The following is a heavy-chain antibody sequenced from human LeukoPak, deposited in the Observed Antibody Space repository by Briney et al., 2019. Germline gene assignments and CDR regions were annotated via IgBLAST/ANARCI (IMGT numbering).Heavy chain of an antibody. CDR1: GGTFSSYA. Sequence: SVKVSCKASGGTFSSYAISWVRQAPGQGLEWMGGIIPIFGTANYAQKFQGRVTITTDESTSTAYMELSSLRSEDTAVYYCARGRYYDSSGYNWFDPWGQGTLVTVSS. V-gene: IGHV1-69*05. CDR2: IIPIFGTA. CDR3: ARGRYYDSSGYNWFDP. D-gene: IGHD3-22*01. J-gene: IGHJ5*02.